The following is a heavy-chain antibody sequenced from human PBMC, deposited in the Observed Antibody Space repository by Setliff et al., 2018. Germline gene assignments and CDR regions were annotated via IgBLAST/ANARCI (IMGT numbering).Heavy chain of an antibody. V-gene: IGHV4-39*07. J-gene: IGHJ4*02. Sequence: PSETLSLTCTVSGASASGNSYYWGWIRQPPGKGLEWIASTYYSGSTYYNPSLKSRVTISVDTSKNQFSLKLTSVTAADTAVYYCARAPRYFDPTGSYFDFWGQGTLVTVSS. CDR1: GASASGNSYY. CDR3: ARAPRYFDPTGSYFDF. D-gene: IGHD3-22*01. CDR2: TYYSGST.